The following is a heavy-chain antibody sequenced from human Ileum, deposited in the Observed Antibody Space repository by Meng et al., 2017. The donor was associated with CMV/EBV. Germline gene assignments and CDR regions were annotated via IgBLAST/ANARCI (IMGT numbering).Heavy chain of an antibody. CDR2: INYRVII. D-gene: IGHD7-27*01. V-gene: IGHV4-34*01. Sequence: QVAPQRGGVVVFKPSAPCCRPHTVPPDSFTSYHWTWIRQPPGQGPEWFVKINYRVIIHSNPSLESRVTISLDMSTNQLSLKLNSVTAADTAFYYCVRGNWVSDFWGQGTLVTVSS. CDR1: PDSFTSYH. J-gene: IGHJ4*02. CDR3: VRGNWVSDF.